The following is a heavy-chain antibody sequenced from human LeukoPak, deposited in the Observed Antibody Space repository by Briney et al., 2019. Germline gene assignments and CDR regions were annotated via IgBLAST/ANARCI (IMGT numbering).Heavy chain of an antibody. V-gene: IGHV4-61*01. CDR3: ASWGAGAFDY. D-gene: IGHD3-16*01. Sequence: SETLSPTCTVSGGSVSSGSYYWSWIRQPPGKGLEWIGYIYYSGSTNYNPSLKSRVTISVDTSKNQFSLKLSSVTAADTAVYYCASWGAGAFDYWGQGTLVTVSS. J-gene: IGHJ4*02. CDR1: GGSVSSGSYY. CDR2: IYYSGST.